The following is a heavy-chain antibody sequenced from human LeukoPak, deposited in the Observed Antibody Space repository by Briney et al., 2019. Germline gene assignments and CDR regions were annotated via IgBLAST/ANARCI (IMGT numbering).Heavy chain of an antibody. J-gene: IGHJ5*02. Sequence: SETLSLTCTVSGGSISSYYWCWIRHPAGKGLEWIGRIYTSGSTNYNPSLKSRVTMSVDTSKTPFPLKLSPVTAADTAVYSCARDRFSESHLPLLLTWFDPWGQGTLVTVSS. CDR2: IYTSGST. CDR1: GGSISSYY. D-gene: IGHD2-15*01. CDR3: ARDRFSESHLPLLLTWFDP. V-gene: IGHV4-4*07.